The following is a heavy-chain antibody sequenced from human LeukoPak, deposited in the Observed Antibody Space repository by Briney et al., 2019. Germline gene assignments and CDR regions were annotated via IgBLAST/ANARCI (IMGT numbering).Heavy chain of an antibody. CDR1: GFTFSSYS. V-gene: IGHV3-48*04. Sequence: PGGSLRLSCAASGFTFSSYSMNWVRQAPGKGLEWVSYISSSSSTIYYADSVKGRFTISRDNAKNSLYLQMNSLRAEDTAVYYCARAPELLWFGDRYYYMDVWGKGTTVTVSS. CDR2: ISSSSSTI. J-gene: IGHJ6*03. CDR3: ARAPELLWFGDRYYYMDV. D-gene: IGHD3-10*01.